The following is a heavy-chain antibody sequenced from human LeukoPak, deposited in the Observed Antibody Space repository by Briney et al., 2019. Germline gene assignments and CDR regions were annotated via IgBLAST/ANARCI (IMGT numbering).Heavy chain of an antibody. Sequence: SQTLSLTCAISGDSVSSNSAAWNWIRQSPSRGLEWLGRTYYRSKWYNDYAVSVKSRITINPDTSKNQFSLQLNSVTPEDTAVYYCAREAPLDYVWGSYRSLYYYYYYMDVWGKGTTVTVSS. D-gene: IGHD3-16*02. J-gene: IGHJ6*03. CDR2: TYYRSKWYN. CDR1: GDSVSSNSAA. CDR3: AREAPLDYVWGSYRSLYYYYYYMDV. V-gene: IGHV6-1*01.